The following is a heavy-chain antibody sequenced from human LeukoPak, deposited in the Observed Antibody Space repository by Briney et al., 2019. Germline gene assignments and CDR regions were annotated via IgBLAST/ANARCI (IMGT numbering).Heavy chain of an antibody. V-gene: IGHV3-33*06. Sequence: PGRSLRLSCAASGFTFSRYGMHWVRQAPGKGLEWVAVIWFDGSNQYYADSVKGRFTISRDNSKNTLYLQMNSLRAEDTAVYYCAKENLTSLFDYWGQGTLVTVSS. J-gene: IGHJ4*02. D-gene: IGHD3-9*01. CDR3: AKENLTSLFDY. CDR2: IWFDGSNQ. CDR1: GFTFSRYG.